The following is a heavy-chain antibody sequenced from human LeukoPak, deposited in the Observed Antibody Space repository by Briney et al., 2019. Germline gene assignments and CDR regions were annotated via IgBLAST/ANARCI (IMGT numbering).Heavy chain of an antibody. CDR2: IGGGPLDI. J-gene: IGHJ4*02. D-gene: IGHD5-24*01. CDR1: GFTFSVYA. Sequence: PGGSLRLSCAASGFTFSVYAMSWVRQAPGKGLEWVSTIGGGPLDIYYTDSVKGRFTISRDNSKNTLYLQMNSLRAEDTAVYYCARALLVRNGYNYSPNYFDYWGQGTLVTVSS. V-gene: IGHV3-23*01. CDR3: ARALLVRNGYNYSPNYFDY.